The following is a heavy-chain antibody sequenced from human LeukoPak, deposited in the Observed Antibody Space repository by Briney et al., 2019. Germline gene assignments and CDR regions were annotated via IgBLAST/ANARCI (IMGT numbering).Heavy chain of an antibody. Sequence: GGSLRLSCAASGVTFSSYWMSWVRQAPGKGLEWVANIKQDGSEKYYVDSVKGRFTISRDNAKNSLYLQMNSLRAEDTAVYYCARAYYDFWSGIFYYFDYWGQGTLVTVSS. CDR2: IKQDGSEK. V-gene: IGHV3-7*01. CDR3: ARAYYDFWSGIFYYFDY. J-gene: IGHJ4*02. CDR1: GVTFSSYW. D-gene: IGHD3-3*01.